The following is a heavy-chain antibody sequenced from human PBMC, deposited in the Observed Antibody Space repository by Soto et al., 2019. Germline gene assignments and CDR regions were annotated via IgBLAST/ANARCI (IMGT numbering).Heavy chain of an antibody. D-gene: IGHD6-19*01. V-gene: IGHV1-2*02. CDR1: GYTFTGYY. J-gene: IGHJ6*02. CDR2: INTNSGGT. CDR3: ARVKIAVAGTYYYYYGMDV. Sequence: QVQLVQSGAEVKKPGASVKVSCKASGYTFTGYYMHWVRQAPGQGLEWMGWINTNSGGTNYEQKIQGRVTMTRDMTMRTAYMKLSRHRSDDTAVYYRARVKIAVAGTYYYYYGMDVWGQETTVTVSS.